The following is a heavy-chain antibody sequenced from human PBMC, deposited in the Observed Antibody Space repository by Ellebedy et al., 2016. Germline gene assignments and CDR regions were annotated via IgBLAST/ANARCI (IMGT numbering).Heavy chain of an antibody. CDR3: SRGVTDQN. D-gene: IGHD2-21*02. J-gene: IGHJ4*02. CDR1: GGSLSGYY. CDR2: INHSGST. V-gene: IGHV4-34*01. Sequence: SETLSLTCAVYGGSLSGYYWSWIRQPPGKGLEWIGEINHSGSTNYNSSLKSRVTISLDTSKNQFSLKLSSVTAADTAVYCSRGVTDQNWGQGILVTVSS.